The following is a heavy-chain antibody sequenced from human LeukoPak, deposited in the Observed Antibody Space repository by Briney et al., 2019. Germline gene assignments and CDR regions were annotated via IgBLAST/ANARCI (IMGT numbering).Heavy chain of an antibody. Sequence: SGGSARLSCAASGFTFSSYGMHWVRQAPGKGLEWVAFIRYDGSNKYYADSVKGRFTISRDNSKNTLYLQMNSLRAEDTAVYYCARDLRSGATSVFDYWGQGTLVTVSS. CDR2: IRYDGSNK. CDR1: GFTFSSYG. V-gene: IGHV3-30*02. CDR3: ARDLRSGATSVFDY. D-gene: IGHD1-26*01. J-gene: IGHJ4*02.